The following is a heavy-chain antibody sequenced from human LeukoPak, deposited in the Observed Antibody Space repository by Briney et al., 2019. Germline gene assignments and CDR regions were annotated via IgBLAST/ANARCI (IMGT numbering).Heavy chain of an antibody. Sequence: ASVKVSCKVSGYTLTELSMHWVRQAPGKGLEWMGGFDPEDGETIYAQKFQGRVTMTEDTSTDTAYMELSSLRSEDTAVYYCATPRGLRRDYAFDIWGQGTMATVSS. CDR3: ATPRGLRRDYAFDI. CDR1: GYTLTELS. CDR2: FDPEDGET. J-gene: IGHJ3*02. V-gene: IGHV1-24*01. D-gene: IGHD5-12*01.